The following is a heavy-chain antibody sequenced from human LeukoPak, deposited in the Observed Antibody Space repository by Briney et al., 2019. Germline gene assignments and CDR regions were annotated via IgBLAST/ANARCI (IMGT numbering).Heavy chain of an antibody. CDR2: IVVGSGNT. Sequence: SVKVSCKASGFTFTSYAVQWVRQARGQRLEWTGWIVVGSGNTNYAQKFQERVTITRDMSTSTAYMELSSLRSEDTAVYYCAAGYCSGGSCYRDFDYWGQGTLVTVSS. D-gene: IGHD2-15*01. V-gene: IGHV1-58*01. J-gene: IGHJ4*02. CDR1: GFTFTSYA. CDR3: AAGYCSGGSCYRDFDY.